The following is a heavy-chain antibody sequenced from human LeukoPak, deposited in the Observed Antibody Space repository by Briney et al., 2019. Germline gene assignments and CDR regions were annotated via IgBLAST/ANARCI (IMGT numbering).Heavy chain of an antibody. D-gene: IGHD3-3*01. CDR3: ARGHYDFWSGPYFDY. CDR1: GFTFSSYS. J-gene: IGHJ4*02. V-gene: IGHV3-21*01. Sequence: AGGSLRLSXAASGFTFSSYSMNWVGQAPGKGLEWVSSISSSSSYIYYADSVKGRFTISRDNAKNSLYLQMNSLRAEDTAVYYCARGHYDFWSGPYFDYWGQGTLVTVSS. CDR2: ISSSSSYI.